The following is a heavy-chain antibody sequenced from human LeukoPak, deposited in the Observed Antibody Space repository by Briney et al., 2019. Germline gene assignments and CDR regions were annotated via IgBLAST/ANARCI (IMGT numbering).Heavy chain of an antibody. CDR2: INPIFGTA. D-gene: IGHD2-2*01. CDR1: GGTFSSYA. J-gene: IGHJ6*03. Sequence: GSSVKVSCKASGGTFSSYAISWVRQAPGQGLEWMGGINPIFGTANNVQKFQGTVTLTTDESTSTAYMELSSLRSEDTDVYYCARSERIVVVPAAMRIHETTDDWGSTDNYYYYYMDVWGKGTTVTVSS. V-gene: IGHV1-69*05. CDR3: ARSERIVVVPAAMRIHETTDDWGSTDNYYYYYMDV.